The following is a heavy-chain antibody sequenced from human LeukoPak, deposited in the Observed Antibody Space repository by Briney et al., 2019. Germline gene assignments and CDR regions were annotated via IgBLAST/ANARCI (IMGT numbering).Heavy chain of an antibody. CDR3: AREFSDSSGYYPL. CDR2: IYYSGST. Sequence: SETLSLNCTVSGGSISSYYWSWIRQPPGKGLEWIGYIYYSGSTNYNPSLKSRVTISVDTSKNQFSLKLSSVTAADTAVYYCAREFSDSSGYYPLWGQGTLVTVSS. V-gene: IGHV4-59*01. CDR1: GGSISSYY. D-gene: IGHD3-22*01. J-gene: IGHJ4*02.